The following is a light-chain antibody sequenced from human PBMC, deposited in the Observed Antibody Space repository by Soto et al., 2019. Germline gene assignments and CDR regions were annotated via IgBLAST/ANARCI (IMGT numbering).Light chain of an antibody. V-gene: IGLV2-11*01. CDR2: DVT. CDR1: SSDVGFYNY. Sequence: QPVLTQPRSVSGSPGQSVTISCTGTSSDVGFYNYVSWYQQHPGKAPKLMIYDVTERPSGVPDRFSGSKSGNTASLTISGLQAEDEADYYCCSYAGSYTHVVFGGGTKLTVL. CDR3: CSYAGSYTHVV. J-gene: IGLJ2*01.